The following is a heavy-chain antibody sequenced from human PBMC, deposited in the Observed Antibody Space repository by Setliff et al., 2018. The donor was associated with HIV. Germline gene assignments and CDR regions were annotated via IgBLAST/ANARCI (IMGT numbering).Heavy chain of an antibody. Sequence: GGSLRLSCAASGFTFEEYAMHWVRLTPGKGLEWVSGVSWSNSDFYYADSVKGRFTISRDNSKESLYLQMNSLTTEDTALYYCAKLLGNGGNSDPFDIWGQGTTVTVSS. D-gene: IGHD2-21*01. CDR3: AKLLGNGGNSDPFDI. J-gene: IGHJ3*02. CDR2: VSWSNSDF. V-gene: IGHV3-43*02. CDR1: GFTFEEYA.